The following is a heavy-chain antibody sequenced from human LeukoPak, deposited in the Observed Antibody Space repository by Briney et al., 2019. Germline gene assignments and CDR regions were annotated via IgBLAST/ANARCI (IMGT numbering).Heavy chain of an antibody. Sequence: SETLSLTCTVSGGSISSYYWSWIRQPPGKGLEWIGYIYYSGSTNYNPSLKSRVTISVDTSKNRFSLKLSSVTAADTAVYYCARGGQLRLRNSFDCWGQGTLVTVSS. CDR1: GGSISSYY. V-gene: IGHV4-59*01. J-gene: IGHJ4*02. D-gene: IGHD3-3*01. CDR2: IYYSGST. CDR3: ARGGQLRLRNSFDC.